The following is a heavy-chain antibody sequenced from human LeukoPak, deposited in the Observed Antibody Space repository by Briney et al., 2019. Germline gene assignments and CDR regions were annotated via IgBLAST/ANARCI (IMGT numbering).Heavy chain of an antibody. D-gene: IGHD5-18*01. CDR1: GGTFSSYA. CDR2: IIPILGIA. J-gene: IGHJ4*02. V-gene: IGHV1-69*04. Sequence: SVKVSCKASGGTFSSYAISWVRQAPGQGLEWMGRIIPILGIANYAQKFQGRVTITADKSTSTAYMELSSLRSEDTAVYYCATVTDTAMVNFDYWGQGTLVTVSS. CDR3: ATVTDTAMVNFDY.